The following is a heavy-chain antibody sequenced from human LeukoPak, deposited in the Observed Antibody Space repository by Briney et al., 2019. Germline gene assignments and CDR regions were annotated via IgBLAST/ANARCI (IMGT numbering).Heavy chain of an antibody. CDR1: GGSISGYY. CDR3: ARGRPFDP. J-gene: IGHJ5*02. Sequence: PSETLSLTCTLSGGSISGYYRSWVRQPPGKGLESIDYIYYSGRTNFNPSLTSRVTMSVHTSKTQFSLTLSSVTAADTAVYYCARGRPFDPWGQGTLVTVSS. CDR2: IYYSGRT. V-gene: IGHV4-59*01.